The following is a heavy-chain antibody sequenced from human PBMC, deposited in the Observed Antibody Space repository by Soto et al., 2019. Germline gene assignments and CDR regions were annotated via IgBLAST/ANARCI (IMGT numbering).Heavy chain of an antibody. V-gene: IGHV1-69*13. J-gene: IGHJ3*02. CDR2: IIPIFGTA. CDR1: GGTFSSYA. D-gene: IGHD4-17*01. Sequence: SVKVSCKASGGTFSSYAISWVRQAPGQGLEWMGGIIPIFGTANYAQKFQGRVTITADESTSTAYMELSSLRSEDTAVYYCAQLRLPPPEPFDIWGQGTLVTVSS. CDR3: AQLRLPPPEPFDI.